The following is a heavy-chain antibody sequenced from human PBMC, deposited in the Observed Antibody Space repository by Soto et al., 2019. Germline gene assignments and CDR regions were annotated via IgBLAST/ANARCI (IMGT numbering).Heavy chain of an antibody. Sequence: QVTLKESGPVLVKPTETLTLTCTVSGFSLSNARMGVSWIRQHPGKALECLAHIFSNDEKSYSTSLKSRLTNSTDTPKRQMVLTIPNMDPVDTATYLCARIGYSRGWYKLCGQGTLVTFSS. CDR1: GFSLSNARMG. J-gene: IGHJ4*02. V-gene: IGHV2-26*01. CDR2: IFSNDEK. CDR3: ARIGYSRGWYKL. D-gene: IGHD6-19*01.